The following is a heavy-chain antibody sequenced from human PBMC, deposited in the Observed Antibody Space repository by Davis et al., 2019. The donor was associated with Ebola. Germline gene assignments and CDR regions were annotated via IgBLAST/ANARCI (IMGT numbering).Heavy chain of an antibody. CDR1: GYTFTGYY. Sequence: AASVKVSCKASGYTFTGYYMHWVRQAPGQGLEWMGWINPNSGGTNYAQKFQCWVTMTRDTSISTAYMELSRLRSDDTAVYYCARGGYCSGGSCYRWFDPWGQGTLVTVSS. CDR3: ARGGYCSGGSCYRWFDP. D-gene: IGHD2-15*01. CDR2: INPNSGGT. J-gene: IGHJ5*02. V-gene: IGHV1-2*04.